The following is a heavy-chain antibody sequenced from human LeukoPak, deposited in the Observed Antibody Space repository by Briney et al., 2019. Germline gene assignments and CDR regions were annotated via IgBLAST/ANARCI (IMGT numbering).Heavy chain of an antibody. Sequence: PSETLSLTCAVSGGSISSGGYSWSWIRQPPGKGLEWIGESNHSGSTNYNPSLKSRVTISVDRSKNQFSLKLSSVTAADTAVYYCARGAGYCSSTSCLENNWFDPWGQGTLVTVSS. D-gene: IGHD2-2*01. CDR3: ARGAGYCSSTSCLENNWFDP. V-gene: IGHV4-30-2*01. J-gene: IGHJ5*02. CDR1: GGSISSGGYS. CDR2: SNHSGST.